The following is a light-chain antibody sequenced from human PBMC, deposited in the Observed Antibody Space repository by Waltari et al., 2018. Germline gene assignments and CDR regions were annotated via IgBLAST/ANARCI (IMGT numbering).Light chain of an antibody. J-gene: IGKJ2*03. CDR1: QSVSSY. Sequence: VILTQSPATLSLSPGERATLSCRASQSVSSYLAWYQQKPGQAPRLLIHSASSRATGIPDRVSGSGSGTEFTLTISSLEPEDVGVYHCYQHSSGYSFGQGTKVEIK. CDR2: SAS. V-gene: IGKV3-11*01. CDR3: YQHSSGYS.